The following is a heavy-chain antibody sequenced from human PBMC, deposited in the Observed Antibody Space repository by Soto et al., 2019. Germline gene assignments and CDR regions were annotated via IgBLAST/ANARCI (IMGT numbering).Heavy chain of an antibody. CDR1: GFTFSSYA. CDR3: AKAISRPSVYYFDY. Sequence: GGSLRLSCAASGFTFSSYAMSWVRQAPGKGLEWVSAISGAGGRTYHAGSVKGRFTISRDTSKNTLYLQMNSLRAEDTAVYYCAKAISRPSVYYFDYWGQGTLVTVSS. CDR2: ISGAGGRT. D-gene: IGHD6-19*01. J-gene: IGHJ4*02. V-gene: IGHV3-23*01.